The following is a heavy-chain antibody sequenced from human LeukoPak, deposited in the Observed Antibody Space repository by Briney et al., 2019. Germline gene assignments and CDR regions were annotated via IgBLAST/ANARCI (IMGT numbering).Heavy chain of an antibody. Sequence: GASVKVSCKASGGTFSSYAISWVRQAPGQGLEWMGRIIPILGIANYAQKFQGRVTITADKSTSTAYMELSSLRSEDTAVYYCARVGSYYDMDVWGQGTTVTVSS. CDR1: GGTFSSYA. J-gene: IGHJ6*02. CDR3: ARVGSYYDMDV. CDR2: IIPILGIA. V-gene: IGHV1-69*04. D-gene: IGHD3-10*01.